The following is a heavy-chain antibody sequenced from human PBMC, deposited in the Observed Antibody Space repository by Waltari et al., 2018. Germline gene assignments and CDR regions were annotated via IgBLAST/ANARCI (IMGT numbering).Heavy chain of an antibody. CDR3: ATTTFSSWYAPLDF. V-gene: IGHV1-24*01. D-gene: IGHD6-13*01. Sequence: QVNLVQSGAEVKKPGASVKVSCKVSGHTLTELSIHWVRQAPGKGLGWLGGLHSNGATTLSAPPFQGRVTLTQDTSTDTAYMALTGLLSEDTAVYYCATTTFSSWYAPLDFWGQGTLITVSS. J-gene: IGHJ4*02. CDR1: GHTLTELS. CDR2: LHSNGATT.